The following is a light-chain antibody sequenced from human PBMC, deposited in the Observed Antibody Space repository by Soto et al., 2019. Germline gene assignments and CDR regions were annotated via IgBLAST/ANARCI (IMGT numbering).Light chain of an antibody. CDR2: DAS. V-gene: IGKV1-33*01. J-gene: IGKJ2*02. Sequence: DIQMTQSPSSLSAFVGDRVTITCQASRDISVYLNWYQQKPGKPPKLLVYDASNLQTGVPSRFSGSGSGTHFTFTISSLQPEDVATYYCQQYDNLPPCTFGQGTKLEIK. CDR1: RDISVY. CDR3: QQYDNLPPCT.